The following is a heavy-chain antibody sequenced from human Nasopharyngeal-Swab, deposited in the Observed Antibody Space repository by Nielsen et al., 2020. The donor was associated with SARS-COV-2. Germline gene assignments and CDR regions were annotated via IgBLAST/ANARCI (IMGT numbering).Heavy chain of an antibody. D-gene: IGHD6-19*01. J-gene: IGHJ6*02. CDR3: AREKAVAGIGGYHYYGMDV. CDR1: GFTVSSNY. V-gene: IGHV3-53*05. CDR2: IYSGGST. Sequence: GGSLRLSCAASGFTVSSNYMSCVRQAPGKGLEWVSVIYSGGSTYYIDSVKGRFTVSRDNSRNTLYLQMNSLRPEDTAVYYCAREKAVAGIGGYHYYGMDVWGQGTTVTVSS.